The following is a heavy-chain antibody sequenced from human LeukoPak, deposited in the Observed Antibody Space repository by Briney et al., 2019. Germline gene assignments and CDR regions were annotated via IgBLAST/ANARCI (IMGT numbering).Heavy chain of an antibody. V-gene: IGHV3-30*18. CDR1: GFTFSNYG. D-gene: IGHD3-10*01. J-gene: IGHJ6*04. CDR3: AKSRGFLRGEVDV. Sequence: GGSLRLSCAASGFTFSNYGIHWVHQAPGKGLEWVAVISYDGTNKYYADSVKGRFAISRDNAKNTLYLQMNSLRVEDTAVYYCAKSRGFLRGEVDVWGKGTTVIVSS. CDR2: ISYDGTNK.